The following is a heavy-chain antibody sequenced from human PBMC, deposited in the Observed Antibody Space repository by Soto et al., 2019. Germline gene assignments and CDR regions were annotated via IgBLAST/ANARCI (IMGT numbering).Heavy chain of an antibody. D-gene: IGHD5-18*01. CDR1: GFTVSSNY. Sequence: LSLTCAASGFTVSSNYMSWVRQAPGKGLEWVSVIYSGGSTYYADSVKGRFTISRHNSKNTLYLQMNSLRAEDTAVYYCARGGSYGYIDYWGQGTLVTVSS. J-gene: IGHJ4*02. CDR2: IYSGGST. V-gene: IGHV3-53*04. CDR3: ARGGSYGYIDY.